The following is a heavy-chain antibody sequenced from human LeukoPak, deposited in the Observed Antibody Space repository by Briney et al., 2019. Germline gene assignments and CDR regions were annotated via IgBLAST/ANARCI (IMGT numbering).Heavy chain of an antibody. D-gene: IGHD3-3*01. CDR2: IYTSGST. CDR1: GGSISSGSYY. J-gene: IGHJ6*03. CDR3: ARDRSGYSMALYYYYYMDV. V-gene: IGHV4-61*02. Sequence: SETLSLTCTVSGGSISSGSYYWSWIRQPAGKGLEWIGRIYTSGSTNYNPSLKSRVTISVDTSKNQFSLKLSSVTAADTAVYYCARDRSGYSMALYYYYYMDVWGKGTTVTVSS.